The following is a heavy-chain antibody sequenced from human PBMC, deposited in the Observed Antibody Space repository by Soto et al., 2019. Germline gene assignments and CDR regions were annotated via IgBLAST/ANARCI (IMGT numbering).Heavy chain of an antibody. V-gene: IGHV3-23*01. J-gene: IGHJ4*02. CDR1: GFTFSNYA. D-gene: IGHD3-22*01. CDR2: ISGRGGST. CDR3: AQATMTLVVIRLDS. Sequence: GSALTLPGAASGFTFSNYALNWVRQAPGKGLEWVSTISGRGGSTYYADSVKGRFTISRDNSKNILYLQMNSLRAEDTAVYYCAQATMTLVVIRLDSWGQGTLVTVSS.